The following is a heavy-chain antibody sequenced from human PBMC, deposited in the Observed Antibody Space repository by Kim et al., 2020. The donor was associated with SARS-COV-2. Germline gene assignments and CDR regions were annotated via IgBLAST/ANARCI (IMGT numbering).Heavy chain of an antibody. CDR1: GYTFTSYA. Sequence: ASVKVSCKASGYTFTSYAMHWVRQAPGQRLEWMGWINAGNGNTKYSQKFQGRVTITRDTSASTAYMELSSLRSEDTAVYYCARENYDFWSGYHLNYYYYYGMDVWGQGTTVTVSS. CDR2: INAGNGNT. V-gene: IGHV1-3*01. D-gene: IGHD3-3*01. J-gene: IGHJ6*02. CDR3: ARENYDFWSGYHLNYYYYYGMDV.